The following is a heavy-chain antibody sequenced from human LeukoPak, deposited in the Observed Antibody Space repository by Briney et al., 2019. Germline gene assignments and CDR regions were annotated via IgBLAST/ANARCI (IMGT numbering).Heavy chain of an antibody. CDR3: AREDTTMGDYGYDY. CDR1: GFTFSSYS. V-gene: IGHV3-48*01. CDR2: ISSSSSTI. J-gene: IGHJ4*02. Sequence: GGSLRLSCAASGFTFSSYSMNWVRQAPGKGLEWVTYISSSSSTIYSADSVKGRFTISRDNDKNSLYLQMNSLRAEDTAVYYCAREDTTMGDYGYDYWGQGTLVTVSS. D-gene: IGHD4-17*01.